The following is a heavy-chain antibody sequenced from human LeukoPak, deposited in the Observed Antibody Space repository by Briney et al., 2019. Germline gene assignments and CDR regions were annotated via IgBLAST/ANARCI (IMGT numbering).Heavy chain of an antibody. Sequence: SETLSLTCIVSGGSIGNYYWNWIRQPPGKGLEWIGYIYYSGSTNYNPSLKSRVTISVDTSKNQFSLKLSSVTAADTAVYYCARDGYYYDSSVPFSYWGQGTLVTVSS. V-gene: IGHV4-59*01. CDR1: GGSIGNYY. D-gene: IGHD3-22*01. J-gene: IGHJ4*02. CDR3: ARDGYYYDSSVPFSY. CDR2: IYYSGST.